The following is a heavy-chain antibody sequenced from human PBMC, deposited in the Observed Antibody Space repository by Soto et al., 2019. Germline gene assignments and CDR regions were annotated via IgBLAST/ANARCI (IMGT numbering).Heavy chain of an antibody. CDR1: GYTFTSYA. V-gene: IGHV1-3*01. Sequence: ASVKVSCKASGYTFTSYAMHWVRQAPGQRLEWMGWINAGNGNTKYSQKFQGRVTITRDTSASTAYMELSSLRSEDTAVYYCARDLDISLGRVPLNYYYGRDVRGQGTTVTGSS. J-gene: IGHJ6*02. CDR2: INAGNGNT. CDR3: ARDLDISLGRVPLNYYYGRDV. D-gene: IGHD5-12*01.